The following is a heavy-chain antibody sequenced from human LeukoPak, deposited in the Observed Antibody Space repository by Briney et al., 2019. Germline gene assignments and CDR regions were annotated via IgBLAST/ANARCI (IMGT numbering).Heavy chain of an antibody. CDR3: ARAPGGGWFDP. D-gene: IGHD3-10*01. CDR1: GGSFSGDY. CDR2: INHSGST. V-gene: IGHV4-34*01. J-gene: IGHJ5*02. Sequence: SETLSFTCAVYGGSFSGDYWSCIRQPPGKGLEWIGEINHSGSTNYNPSLKSRVTISVDTSKNQFSLKLSSVTAADTAVYYCARAPGGGWFDPRGQGTLVTVSS.